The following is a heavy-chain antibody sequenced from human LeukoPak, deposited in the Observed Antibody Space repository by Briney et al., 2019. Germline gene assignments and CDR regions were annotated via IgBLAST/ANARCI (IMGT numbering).Heavy chain of an antibody. CDR3: ASLYYDYYFDY. D-gene: IGHD3-22*01. Sequence: SETLSLTCTVSGGSISSSSYYWGWIRQPPGKGLEWIGSIYYSGSTYYNPSLKSRVTISVDTSKNQFSLKLSSVTAAATAVYYCASLYYDYYFDYWGQGTLVTVSS. CDR2: IYYSGST. V-gene: IGHV4-39*07. J-gene: IGHJ4*02. CDR1: GGSISSSSYY.